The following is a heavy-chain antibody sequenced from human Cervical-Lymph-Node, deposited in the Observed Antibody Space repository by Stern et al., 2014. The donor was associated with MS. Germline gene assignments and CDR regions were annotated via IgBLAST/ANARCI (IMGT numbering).Heavy chain of an antibody. CDR3: AREGGNTAEYFQH. CDR2: IWYDGSNR. Sequence: VQLGESGGGVVQPGRSLRLSCAASGFTFSSSGMHWVRQAPGKGLAWLAIIWYDGSNRYYADSVKGRFTISRDNSKNTLYLQMNSLRADDTAVYYCAREGGNTAEYFQHWGQGTLVTVSS. CDR1: GFTFSSSG. V-gene: IGHV3-33*01. D-gene: IGHD4-23*01. J-gene: IGHJ1*01.